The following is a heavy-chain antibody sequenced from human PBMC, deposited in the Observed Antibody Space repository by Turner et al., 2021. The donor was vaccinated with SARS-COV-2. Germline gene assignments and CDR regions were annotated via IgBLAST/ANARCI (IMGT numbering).Heavy chain of an antibody. CDR1: GITVSSNY. V-gene: IGHV3-53*04. Sequence: EVQLVESGGGLVQPGGSLRLSCAGSGITVSSNYMSWVRPAPGKGLEWVSVIYSGGSTYYADSVKGRFTISRHNSKNTLYLQMNSLRAEDTAVYYCARDLNYYGMDVWGQGTTVTVSS. D-gene: IGHD3-9*01. J-gene: IGHJ6*02. CDR2: IYSGGST. CDR3: ARDLNYYGMDV.